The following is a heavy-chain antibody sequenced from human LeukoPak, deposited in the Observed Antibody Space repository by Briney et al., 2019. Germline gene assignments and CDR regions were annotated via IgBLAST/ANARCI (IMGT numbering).Heavy chain of an antibody. J-gene: IGHJ4*02. Sequence: TGGSLRLSCVASGFIFSRYSMTWVRQGPGKGLEWVATIGGSGENPYYTDSVQGRFTLPRDDSKNTLYLQMDTLTVEDTARYYCAKLRVPPADYYDYWGQGTLVTVSS. V-gene: IGHV3-23*01. CDR1: GFIFSRYS. CDR3: AKLRVPPADYYDY. CDR2: IGGSGENP. D-gene: IGHD3-10*01.